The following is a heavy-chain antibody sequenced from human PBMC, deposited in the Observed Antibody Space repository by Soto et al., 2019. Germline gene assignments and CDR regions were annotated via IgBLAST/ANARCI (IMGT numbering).Heavy chain of an antibody. CDR2: IKRDGSES. CDR1: GFTFTTDW. Sequence: GGSLRLSCAASGFTFTTDWASWVRQAPGKGLEWVANIKRDGSESNYADSVKGRFTISRDNAKNSLYLQMNSLRTEDTAVYYCARALDFWSAYFDYWGQGSLVTVSS. V-gene: IGHV3-7*01. D-gene: IGHD3-3*01. CDR3: ARALDFWSAYFDY. J-gene: IGHJ4*02.